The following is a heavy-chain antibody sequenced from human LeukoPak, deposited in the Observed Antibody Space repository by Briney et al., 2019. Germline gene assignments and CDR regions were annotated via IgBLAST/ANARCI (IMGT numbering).Heavy chain of an antibody. CDR2: ISGSGGST. CDR1: GFTFSSYA. J-gene: IGHJ4*02. CDR3: AKLGGSYLSFDY. V-gene: IGHV3-23*01. D-gene: IGHD1-26*01. Sequence: GGSLRLSRAASGFTFSSYAMSWVRQAPGKGLEWVSAISGSGGSTYYADSVKGRFTISRDNSKNTLYLQMNSLRAEDTAVYYCAKLGGSYLSFDYWGQGTLVTVSS.